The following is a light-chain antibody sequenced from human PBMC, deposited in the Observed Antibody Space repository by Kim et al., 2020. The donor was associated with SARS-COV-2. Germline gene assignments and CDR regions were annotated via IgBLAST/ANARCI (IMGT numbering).Light chain of an antibody. CDR1: QSVPSNY. CDR2: RAS. CDR3: QQYDTSPYT. J-gene: IGKJ2*01. Sequence: LSPVERATLSCRASQSVPSNYLAWYQQKSGQAPRLLIFRASSRAAGIPDRFSGSGSGTDFTLTISRLEPEDFAVYYCQQYDTSPYTFGQGTKLEI. V-gene: IGKV3-20*01.